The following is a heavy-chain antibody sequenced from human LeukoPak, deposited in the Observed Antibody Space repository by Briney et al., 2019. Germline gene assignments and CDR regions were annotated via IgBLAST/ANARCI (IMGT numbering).Heavy chain of an antibody. V-gene: IGHV1-18*01. CDR1: GYTFTSYG. CDR3: ARRYYDSSGCSFDY. J-gene: IGHJ4*02. Sequence: ASVKVPCKASGYTFTSYGISWVRQAPGQGLEWMGWISAYNGNTNYAQKLQGRVTMTTDTSTSTAYMELRSLRSDDTAVYYCARRYYDSSGCSFDYWGQGTLVTVSS. D-gene: IGHD3-22*01. CDR2: ISAYNGNT.